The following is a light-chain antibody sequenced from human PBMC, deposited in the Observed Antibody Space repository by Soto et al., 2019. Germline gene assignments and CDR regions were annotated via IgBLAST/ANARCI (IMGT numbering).Light chain of an antibody. CDR1: SSDVGSGNV. J-gene: IGLJ1*01. CDR3: CSHAGRNTYV. CDR2: EAF. V-gene: IGLV2-23*01. Sequence: QSALTQPASVSGSPGQSITISCTGTSSDVGSGNVVSWYQHYPGKAPQFIICEAFNRPSGVSSRFSGSKSGNTASLAISGLQAEDEADYYCCSHAGRNTYVFGTGTKVTVL.